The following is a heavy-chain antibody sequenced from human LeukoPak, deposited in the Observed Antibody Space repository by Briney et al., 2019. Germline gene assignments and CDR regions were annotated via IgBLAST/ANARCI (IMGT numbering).Heavy chain of an antibody. CDR3: ARDHRNDFWSGYYWGGGNWFDP. D-gene: IGHD3-3*01. CDR1: GYTFTSYG. V-gene: IGHV1-18*01. J-gene: IGHJ5*02. CDR2: ISAYNGNT. Sequence: ASVKVSCKASGYTFTSYGISWVRQAPGQGLEWMGWISAYNGNTNYAQKLQGRVTMTTDTSTSTAYMELRSLRSDDTAVYYCARDHRNDFWSGYYWGGGNWFDPWGQGTLVTVSS.